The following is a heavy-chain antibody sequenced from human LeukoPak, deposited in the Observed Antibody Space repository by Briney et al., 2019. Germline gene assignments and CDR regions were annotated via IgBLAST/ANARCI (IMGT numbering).Heavy chain of an antibody. CDR2: ISASNGNR. CDR1: GYTFTLHG. V-gene: IGHV1-18*01. J-gene: IGHJ6*03. CDR3: ARVVLSGLLENYYFYYMDV. D-gene: IGHD1-1*01. Sequence: GASVKVSCKASGYTFTLHGISWVRQAPGQGLEWMGWISASNGNRNYAQKFQGRVTMTTDTSTSAACMELRTLRSDDTAVYYCARVVLSGLLENYYFYYMDVWGKGTTVTISS.